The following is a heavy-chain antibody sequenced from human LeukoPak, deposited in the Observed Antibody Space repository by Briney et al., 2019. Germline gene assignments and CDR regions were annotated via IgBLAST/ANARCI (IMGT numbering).Heavy chain of an antibody. CDR2: INHSGST. J-gene: IGHJ6*03. CDR3: AQSTTIAYYYYYMDV. D-gene: IGHD5-12*01. Sequence: SETLSLTCAVYGGSFSGYYWSWIRQPPGKGLEWIGEINHSGSTNYNPSLKSRVTISVDTSKNQFSLKLSSVTAADTAVYYCAQSTTIAYYYYYMDVWGKGTTVTISS. V-gene: IGHV4-34*01. CDR1: GGSFSGYY.